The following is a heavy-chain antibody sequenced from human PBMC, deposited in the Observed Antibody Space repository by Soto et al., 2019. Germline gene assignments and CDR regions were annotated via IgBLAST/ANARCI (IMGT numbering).Heavy chain of an antibody. CDR2: IYHSGST. CDR3: ARVPDY. J-gene: IGHJ4*02. V-gene: IGHV4-30-2*01. Sequence: SETLSLTCAVSGGSIISGGYSWIWIRQPPGKGLEWIAYIYHSGSTYYNPSLKSRVTISVDRSKNQFSLKLSSVTAADTAVYYCARVPDYWGQGTLVTVSS. CDR1: GGSIISGGYS.